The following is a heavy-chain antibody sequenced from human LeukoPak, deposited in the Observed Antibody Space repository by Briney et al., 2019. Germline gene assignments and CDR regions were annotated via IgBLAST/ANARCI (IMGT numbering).Heavy chain of an antibody. CDR2: ISSSGSTK. CDR1: GFSFSSYS. D-gene: IGHD2-2*01. CDR3: ARSVCYADY. V-gene: IGHV3-48*02. Sequence: PGGSLRLSCAASGFSFSSYSMNWVRQAPGKGLEWVSFISSSGSTKSYADSVKGRFTISRDNAKNSLYLQMNSLRDEDTAVYYCARSVCYADYWGQGTLVTVSS. J-gene: IGHJ4*02.